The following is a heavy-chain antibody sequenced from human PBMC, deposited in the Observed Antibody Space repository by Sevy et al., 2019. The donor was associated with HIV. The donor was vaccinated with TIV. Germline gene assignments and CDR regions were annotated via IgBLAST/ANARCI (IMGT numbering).Heavy chain of an antibody. CDR2: INPNSGGT. V-gene: IGHV1-2*02. D-gene: IGHD3-10*01. CDR3: ARDSELLWFGELMREVSHAFDI. Sequence: ASVKVSCKASGYTFTGYYMHWVRQAPGQGLEWMGWINPNSGGTNYAQKFQGRVTMTRDTSISTAYMELSRLRSDDSAVYYCARDSELLWFGELMREVSHAFDICGQGTMVTVSS. CDR1: GYTFTGYY. J-gene: IGHJ3*02.